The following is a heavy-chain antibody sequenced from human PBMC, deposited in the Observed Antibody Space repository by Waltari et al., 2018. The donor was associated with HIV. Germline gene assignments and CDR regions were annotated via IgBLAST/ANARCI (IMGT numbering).Heavy chain of an antibody. J-gene: IGHJ4*02. V-gene: IGHV4-34*02. CDR1: GESFTGNY. CDR2: INHSGST. D-gene: IGHD3-22*01. Sequence: QVQLKQWGAGLLKPSETLSLTCAVSGESFTGNYWTWLRTPPGKGLEGIGEINHSGSTIYSPSLKSRVTISLDTSKNQFSLELNSVTAADTAVYYCARGPGNDSSGRYRSAKYFDHWGQGIRVTVSS. CDR3: ARGPGNDSSGRYRSAKYFDH.